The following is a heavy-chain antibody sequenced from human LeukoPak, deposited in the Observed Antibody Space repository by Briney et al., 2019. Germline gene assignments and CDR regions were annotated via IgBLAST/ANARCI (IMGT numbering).Heavy chain of an antibody. D-gene: IGHD3-16*01. V-gene: IGHV3-7*01. Sequence: GGSLRLSCAASGFSFNSDWMDWIRQAPGKGLEWVANIKHDESEKNYLDSVKGRFTISRDNAQNSLYLQMNGLRVEDTAVYYCTRRLDDWGQGTLVTVSS. CDR1: GFSFNSDW. CDR3: TRRLDD. J-gene: IGHJ4*02. CDR2: IKHDESEK.